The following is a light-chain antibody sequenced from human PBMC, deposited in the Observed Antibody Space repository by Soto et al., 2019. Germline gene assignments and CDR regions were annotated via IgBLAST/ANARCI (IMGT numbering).Light chain of an antibody. J-gene: IGKJ2*01. Sequence: DIQMAQTPSALSASLGDRVTITCRASHSIGSSLAWYHQRPGKAPNLLIYDASSLESGVPSRFSGGGSGTEFTLTISSLQPDDFGTYYCHQYISYTPYTIGQGTNVEIK. V-gene: IGKV1-5*01. CDR1: HSIGSS. CDR3: HQYISYTPYT. CDR2: DAS.